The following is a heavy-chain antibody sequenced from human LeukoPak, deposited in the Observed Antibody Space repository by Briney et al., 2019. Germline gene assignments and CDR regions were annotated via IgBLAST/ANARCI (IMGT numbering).Heavy chain of an antibody. Sequence: GGSLRLSCAASGFTFSDYYMNWIRQAPGKGLEWVSYLSHTSSYTNYADSVKGRFTISGDNAKNSLYLQMNSLRAEDTALYYCARDRTDYGSFDIWGQGTMVTVSS. J-gene: IGHJ3*02. D-gene: IGHD4-17*01. CDR3: ARDRTDYGSFDI. CDR1: GFTFSDYY. V-gene: IGHV3-11*06. CDR2: LSHTSSYT.